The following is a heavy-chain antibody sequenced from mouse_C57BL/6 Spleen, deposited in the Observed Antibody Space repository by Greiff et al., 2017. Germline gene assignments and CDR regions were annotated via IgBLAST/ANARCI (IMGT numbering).Heavy chain of an antibody. Sequence: VQLQQSGAELVKPGASVKLSCTASGFNIKDYYMHWVKQRTEQGLEWIGRIDPEDGDTKYAAKFQGKATITADNSSNTAYLQLSSLTSEDTAVSDCCHHNYGSTQRGYFDYWGLGTTVTVSS. CDR1: GFNIKDYY. V-gene: IGHV14-2*01. CDR2: IDPEDGDT. D-gene: IGHD1-1*01. J-gene: IGHJ2*01. CDR3: CHHNYGSTQRGYFDY.